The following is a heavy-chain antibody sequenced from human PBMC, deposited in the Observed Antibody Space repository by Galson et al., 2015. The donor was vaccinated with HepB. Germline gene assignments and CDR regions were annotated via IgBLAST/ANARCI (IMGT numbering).Heavy chain of an antibody. V-gene: IGHV5-51*03. CDR1: GYSFTNYW. CDR3: ARPDRYHDAITD. J-gene: IGHJ4*02. Sequence: QSGAAAKKPGESLKISCKGSGYSFTNYWIGWGRQMPGKGLEWMGIIYPGDSDTRYRPSFQGQVTISADKSISTAYLQWSSLKASDTAIYYCARPDRYHDAITDWGQGTLVTVSS. CDR2: IYPGDSDT. D-gene: IGHD1-20*01.